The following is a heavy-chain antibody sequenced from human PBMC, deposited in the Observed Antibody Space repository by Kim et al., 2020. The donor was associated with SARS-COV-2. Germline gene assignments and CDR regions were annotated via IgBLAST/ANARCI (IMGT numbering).Heavy chain of an antibody. V-gene: IGHV4-34*01. CDR3: ARVFDY. J-gene: IGHJ4*02. Sequence: HHESTNSHPSLKSRVTISVDTSKNQFSLEVTSVTAADTAVYYCARVFDYWGQGILVPVSS. CDR2: HHEST.